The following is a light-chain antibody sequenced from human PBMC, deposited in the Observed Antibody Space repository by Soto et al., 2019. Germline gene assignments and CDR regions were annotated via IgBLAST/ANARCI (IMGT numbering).Light chain of an antibody. Sequence: EIAMTQSPSTLSVSALERVTLSCRASQSVSSNLAWYQQKPGQAPRLLIYGASSRAAGIPDRFSGSGSGTDFTLTISRLAAEDFAVYYCQQYGSSRTFGQGTKVDIK. V-gene: IGKV3-20*01. J-gene: IGKJ1*01. CDR2: GAS. CDR1: QSVSSN. CDR3: QQYGSSRT.